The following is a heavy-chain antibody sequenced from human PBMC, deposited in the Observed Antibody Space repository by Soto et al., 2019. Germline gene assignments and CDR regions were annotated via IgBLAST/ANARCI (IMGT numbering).Heavy chain of an antibody. J-gene: IGHJ6*03. V-gene: IGHV3-23*01. Sequence: EVQLLESGGGLVQPGGSLRLSCAASGFTFSSYAMSWVRQAPGKGLEWVSAISGSGGSTYYADSVKGRFTISRDNSKNTLYLQMNSLRAEDTAVYYCAKPSIAAAGTGSHSYYMDVWGKGTTVTVSS. CDR3: AKPSIAAAGTGSHSYYMDV. D-gene: IGHD6-13*01. CDR2: ISGSGGST. CDR1: GFTFSSYA.